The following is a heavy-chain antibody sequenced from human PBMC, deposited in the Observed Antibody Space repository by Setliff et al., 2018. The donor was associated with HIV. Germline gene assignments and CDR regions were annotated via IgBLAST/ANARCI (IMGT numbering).Heavy chain of an antibody. J-gene: IGHJ5*02. V-gene: IGHV1-3*01. D-gene: IGHD3-3*02. CDR2: INAGNGNS. CDR1: GYTFTTYA. CDR3: ARGTAPRPASVLEFLEWLFPNWFDP. Sequence: GASVKVSCKASGYTFTTYAMHWVRLAPGQRLEWMGWINAGNGNSKYSQRFQGRVIITRDTSASTAYMELSSLRSEDTAVYYCARGTAPRPASVLEFLEWLFPNWFDPWGQGTLVTVSS.